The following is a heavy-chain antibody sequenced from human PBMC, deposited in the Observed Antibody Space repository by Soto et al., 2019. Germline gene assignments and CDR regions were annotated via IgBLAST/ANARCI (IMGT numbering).Heavy chain of an antibody. CDR3: ARGFGVVLQTPNWFDP. Sequence: SETLSLTCTVSGGSISSGGYYWSWIRQHPGKGLEWIGYIYYSGSTYYNPSLKSRVTISVDTSKNQFSLKLSSVTAADTAVYYCARGFGVVLQTPNWFDPWGQGTLVTVS. V-gene: IGHV4-31*03. CDR1: GGSISSGGYY. CDR2: IYYSGST. D-gene: IGHD3-3*01. J-gene: IGHJ5*02.